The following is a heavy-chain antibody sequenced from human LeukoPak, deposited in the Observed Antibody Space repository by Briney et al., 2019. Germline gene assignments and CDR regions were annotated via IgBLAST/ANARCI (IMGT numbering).Heavy chain of an antibody. J-gene: IGHJ5*02. CDR3: AREFSSGWSYNWFDP. Sequence: PGRSLRLSCAASGFTFSSYWMHWVRQAPGKGLVWVSRINSDGSSTSYADSVKGRFTISRDNAKNTLYLQMNSLRAEDTAVYYCAREFSSGWSYNWFDPWGQGTLVTVSS. CDR1: GFTFSSYW. V-gene: IGHV3-74*01. D-gene: IGHD6-19*01. CDR2: INSDGSST.